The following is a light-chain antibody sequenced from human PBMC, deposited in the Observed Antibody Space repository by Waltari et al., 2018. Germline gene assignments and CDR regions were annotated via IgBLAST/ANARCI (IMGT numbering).Light chain of an antibody. CDR1: QSVSIN. V-gene: IGKV3-15*01. CDR2: GAS. CDR3: QHRGTWPLS. J-gene: IGKJ3*01. Sequence: EIVMTQSPATLSVSPGERATLSCRASQSVSINLAWYQQKPGQAPRLLIYGASTRATGIPARFSGSGSGTEFTLTISSLEPEDFALYYCQHRGTWPLSFGPGTTV.